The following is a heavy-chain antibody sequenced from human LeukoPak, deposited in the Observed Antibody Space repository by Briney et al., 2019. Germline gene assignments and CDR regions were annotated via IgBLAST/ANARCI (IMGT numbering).Heavy chain of an antibody. V-gene: IGHV4-31*03. Sequence: PSQTLSLTCTVSGVSISSVDYYWSCIRQLPGKGLEWIGYISYSGTTNYNPSLESRVTFSVDTSKNQFSVKLSSVTAADTAVCYCARDRNSGFDYWGQGTLVTVSS. CDR1: GVSISSVDYY. CDR2: ISYSGTT. D-gene: IGHD3-10*01. J-gene: IGHJ4*02. CDR3: ARDRNSGFDY.